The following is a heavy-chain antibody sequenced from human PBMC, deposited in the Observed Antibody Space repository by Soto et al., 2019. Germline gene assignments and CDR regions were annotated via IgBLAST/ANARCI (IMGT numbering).Heavy chain of an antibody. D-gene: IGHD2-15*01. CDR3: ARHSGGYVQSPVDY. CDR1: GASISSTGYY. CDR2: IYYSGTT. J-gene: IGHJ4*02. V-gene: IGHV4-39*01. Sequence: PSETLSLTCTVSGASISSTGYYWGWIRQPPGKGLEWIGSIYYSGTTYDNPSLKSRLTISVDTSKNQFSLKLHSVTAADTAVYYCARHSGGYVQSPVDYWGQGTLVTVSS.